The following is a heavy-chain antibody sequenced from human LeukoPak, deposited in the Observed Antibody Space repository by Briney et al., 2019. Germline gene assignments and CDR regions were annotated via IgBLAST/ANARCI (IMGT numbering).Heavy chain of an antibody. Sequence: GASVKVPCKASGYTFTGYYMHWVRQAPGQGLEWMGWINPNSGGTNYAQKFQGRVTMTRDTSISTAYMELSRLRSDDTAVYYCARDYYGSGRSFDPWGQGTLVTVSS. J-gene: IGHJ5*02. CDR1: GYTFTGYY. D-gene: IGHD3-10*01. V-gene: IGHV1-2*02. CDR3: ARDYYGSGRSFDP. CDR2: INPNSGGT.